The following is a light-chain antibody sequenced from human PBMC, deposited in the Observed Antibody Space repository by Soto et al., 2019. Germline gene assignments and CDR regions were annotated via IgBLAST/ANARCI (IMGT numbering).Light chain of an antibody. CDR3: QQYSSYYT. V-gene: IGKV1-5*01. Sequence: DIQMTQSPPNMSASVGDRVTITCRASQSISNLLAWHQQKPGKAPKFLIYDASSLESGVPSRFSGSGFGTEFPLTISSLQPDDFATYYCQQYSSYYTFGQGTKLEIK. CDR2: DAS. J-gene: IGKJ2*01. CDR1: QSISNL.